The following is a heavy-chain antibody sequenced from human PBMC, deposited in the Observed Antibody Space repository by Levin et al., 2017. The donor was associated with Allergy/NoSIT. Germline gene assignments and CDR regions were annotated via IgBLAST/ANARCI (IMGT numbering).Heavy chain of an antibody. CDR1: GFTFTTYW. Sequence: PGESLKISCAASGFTFTTYWMTWVRQAPGKGLEWVANIKQDGSETYYVDSVKGRFTIARDNGKNSVYLQMNSLRVDDTAVYYCAREEGWGYHFGMDVWGQGTPVTVSS. D-gene: IGHD6-19*01. V-gene: IGHV3-7*01. J-gene: IGHJ6*02. CDR3: AREEGWGYHFGMDV. CDR2: IKQDGSET.